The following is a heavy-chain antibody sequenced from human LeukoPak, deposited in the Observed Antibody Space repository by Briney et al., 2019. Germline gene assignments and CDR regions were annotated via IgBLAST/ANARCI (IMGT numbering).Heavy chain of an antibody. D-gene: IGHD2-15*01. CDR1: GFTFSDYY. J-gene: IGHJ4*02. CDR3: AREMADNEYCSGGTCPLDY. V-gene: IGHV3-11*04. CDR2: ISSSGSTI. Sequence: TGGSLRLSCAASGFTFSDYYMSWIRQAPGKGLEWVSYISSSGSTIYYADSVKGRFTISRDNAKNSLYLQMNSLRAEDTAVYYCAREMADNEYCSGGTCPLDYWGQGTLVTVSS.